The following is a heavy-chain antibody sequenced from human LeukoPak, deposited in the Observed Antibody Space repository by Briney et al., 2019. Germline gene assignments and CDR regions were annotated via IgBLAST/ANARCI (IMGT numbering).Heavy chain of an antibody. CDR2: ISGSGGST. Sequence: GGSLRLSCAASGFTFSSYAMSWVRQAPGKGLEWVSAISGSGGSTYYADSVKGRVTISRDNSKNTLYLQMNSLRVEDTAVYYCAKDCLATYYDILTGYLVPTDAFDIWGQGTMVTVSS. V-gene: IGHV3-23*01. CDR3: AKDCLATYYDILTGYLVPTDAFDI. J-gene: IGHJ3*02. D-gene: IGHD3-9*01. CDR1: GFTFSSYA.